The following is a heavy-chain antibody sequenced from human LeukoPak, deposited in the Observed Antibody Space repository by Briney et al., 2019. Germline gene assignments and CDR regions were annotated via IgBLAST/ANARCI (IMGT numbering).Heavy chain of an antibody. Sequence: GGSLRLSCAASGFTFSSYAMSWVRQAPGKGLEGVAGISGSGGSTYYADSVKGRFTISRDNSQNTLYLQMNSLTAEDTAVYHCAKSYTYYYDSSGYYFSYWGQGTLVSVSS. CDR3: AKSYTYYYDSSGYYFSY. CDR2: ISGSGGST. J-gene: IGHJ4*02. V-gene: IGHV3-23*01. D-gene: IGHD3-22*01. CDR1: GFTFSSYA.